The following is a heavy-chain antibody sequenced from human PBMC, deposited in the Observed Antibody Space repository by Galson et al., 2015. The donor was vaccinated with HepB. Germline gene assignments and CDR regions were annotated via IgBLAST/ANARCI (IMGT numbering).Heavy chain of an antibody. V-gene: IGHV3-30*18. CDR1: GFTFSSYG. CDR2: ISYDGSNK. Sequence: SLRLSCAASGFTFSSYGMHWVRQAPGKGLEWVAVISYDGSNKYYADSVKGRFTISRDNSKNTLYLQMNSLRAEDTAVYYCAKDRNVLRFLEWFPPNYYYYMDVWGKGTTVTVSS. CDR3: AKDRNVLRFLEWFPPNYYYYMDV. D-gene: IGHD3-3*01. J-gene: IGHJ6*03.